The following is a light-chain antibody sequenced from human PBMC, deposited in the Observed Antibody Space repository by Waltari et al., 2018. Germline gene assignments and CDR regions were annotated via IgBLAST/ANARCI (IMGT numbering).Light chain of an antibody. CDR1: QNIHDN. V-gene: IGKV3-15*01. CDR3: QQYNKWPPLT. CDR2: GAS. J-gene: IGKJ4*01. Sequence: ELRMTQSPAPLSVFPGEEFPPSCRASQNIHDNLAWYQQKPGQAPRLLIYGASTRATDIPARFRGSGSGTEFTLTINSLQSEDLGIYYCQQYNKWPPLTFGGGTKVEIK.